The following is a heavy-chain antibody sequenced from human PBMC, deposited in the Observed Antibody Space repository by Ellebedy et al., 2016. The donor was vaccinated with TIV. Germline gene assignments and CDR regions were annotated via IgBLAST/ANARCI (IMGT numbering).Heavy chain of an antibody. J-gene: IGHJ5*02. CDR3: ARATSGYDILTGYYIS. D-gene: IGHD3-9*01. CDR2: IYYSGST. V-gene: IGHV4-61*01. CDR1: GGSVSSGSYY. Sequence: MPSETLSLTCTVSGGSVSSGSYYWSWIRQPPGKGLEWIGYIYYSGSTNYNPSLKSRVTISVDTSKNQFSLKLSSVTAADTAVYYCARATSGYDILTGYYISWGQGTLVTVSS.